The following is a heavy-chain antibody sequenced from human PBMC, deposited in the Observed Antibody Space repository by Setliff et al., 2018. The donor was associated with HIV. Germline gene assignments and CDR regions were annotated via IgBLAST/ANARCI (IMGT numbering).Heavy chain of an antibody. CDR3: ARDRRITMVRGVMNYYYMDV. CDR2: IYTSGST. Sequence: SETLSLTCTVSGGSISSSSYYWSWIRQPPGKGLEWIGYIYTSGSTNYNPSLKSRVTISVDTSKNQFSLKLSSVTAADTAVYYCARDRRITMVRGVMNYYYMDVWGKGTTVTVSS. D-gene: IGHD3-10*01. CDR1: GGSISSSSYY. V-gene: IGHV4-61*01. J-gene: IGHJ6*03.